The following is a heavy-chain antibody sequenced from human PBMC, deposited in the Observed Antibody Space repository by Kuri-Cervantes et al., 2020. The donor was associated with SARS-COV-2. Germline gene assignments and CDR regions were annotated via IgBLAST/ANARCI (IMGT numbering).Heavy chain of an antibody. D-gene: IGHD3-9*01. J-gene: IGHJ4*02. CDR3: ARDGRTYYDVLTGYSISYYFDH. Sequence: ASVKVSCKASGYTFTGYYMHWVRQALGQGLEWMGWISAYNGNTNYAQKLQGRVTMTTDTSTSTAYMELRSLRSDDTAVYYCARDGRTYYDVLTGYSISYYFDHWGQGALVTVSS. CDR1: GYTFTGYY. CDR2: ISAYNGNT. V-gene: IGHV1-18*04.